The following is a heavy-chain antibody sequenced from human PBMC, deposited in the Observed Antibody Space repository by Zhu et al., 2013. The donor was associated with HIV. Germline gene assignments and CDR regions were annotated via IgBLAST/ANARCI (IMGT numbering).Heavy chain of an antibody. CDR1: GYTFTSYY. CDR2: INPSGGST. D-gene: IGHD7-27*01. CDR3: ARASGSTYYFDY. Sequence: QVQLVQSGAEVKKPGASVKVSCKASGYTFTSYYMHWVQQAPGQGLEWMGIINPSGGSTSYAQKFQGRVTMTRDTSISTAYMELSRLRSDDTAVYYCARASGSTYYFDYWGQGTLVTVSS. J-gene: IGHJ4*02. V-gene: IGHV1-46*01.